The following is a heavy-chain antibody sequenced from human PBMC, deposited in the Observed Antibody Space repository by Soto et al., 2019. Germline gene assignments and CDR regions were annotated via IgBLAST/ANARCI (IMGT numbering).Heavy chain of an antibody. CDR3: ASDPSSGYSSGWYDN. V-gene: IGHV3-21*01. D-gene: IGHD6-19*01. CDR1: GFTFNHFT. CDR2: ITGSSTYM. Sequence: PGGSLRLSCAASGFTFNHFTMNWVRQAPGKGLEWVSSITGSSTYMYYADSVKGRFTISRDNAKKSLFLQMHSLRAEDTAIYYCASDPSSGYSSGWYDNWGQGTLVTVSS. J-gene: IGHJ4*02.